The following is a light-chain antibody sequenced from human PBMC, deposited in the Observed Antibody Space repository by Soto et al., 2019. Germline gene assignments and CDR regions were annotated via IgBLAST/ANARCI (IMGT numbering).Light chain of an antibody. CDR3: SSYTSSSTPG. Sequence: QPVLTQPASVSGSPGQSITISCTGTSSDVGGYNYVSWYQQHPGKAPKLMIYEVSNRPSGVSNRFSGSKSGNTASLTISGLQAEDEDDYYCSSYTSSSTPGFGGGTKLTVL. J-gene: IGLJ3*02. CDR2: EVS. V-gene: IGLV2-14*01. CDR1: SSDVGGYNY.